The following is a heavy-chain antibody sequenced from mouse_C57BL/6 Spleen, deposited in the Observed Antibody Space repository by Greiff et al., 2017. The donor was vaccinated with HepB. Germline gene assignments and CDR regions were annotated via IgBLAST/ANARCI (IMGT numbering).Heavy chain of an antibody. CDR3: ARSDGYLDY. D-gene: IGHD2-3*01. CDR2: IDPSDSYT. V-gene: IGHV1-50*01. CDR1: GYTFTSYW. J-gene: IGHJ2*01. Sequence: VPLQQPGAELVKPGASVKLSCKASGYTFTSYWMQWVKQRPGQGLEWIGEIDPSDSYTNYNQKFKGKATLTVDTSSSTAYMQLSSLTSEDSAVYYCARSDGYLDYWGQGTTLTVSS.